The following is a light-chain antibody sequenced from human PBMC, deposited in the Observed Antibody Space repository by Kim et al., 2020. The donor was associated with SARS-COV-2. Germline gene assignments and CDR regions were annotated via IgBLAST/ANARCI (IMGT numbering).Light chain of an antibody. CDR1: SGHSNFA. CDR2: LNSDGSQ. V-gene: IGLV4-69*01. J-gene: IGLJ2*01. Sequence: SLKLTCTLSSGHSNFAIAWHQLQPDKGPRYLMNLNSDGSQSKGDGIPDRFSGAGSGAERYLTISSLQSEDEADYYCQTWGTGIVVFGGGTQLTVL. CDR3: QTWGTGIVV.